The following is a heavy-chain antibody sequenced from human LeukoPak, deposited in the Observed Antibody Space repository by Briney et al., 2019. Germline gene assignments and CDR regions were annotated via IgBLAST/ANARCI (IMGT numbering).Heavy chain of an antibody. CDR3: ARDPATVGNIWFDP. CDR1: GYTFTSYG. V-gene: IGHV1-18*01. Sequence: ASVKVSCKASGYTFTSYGISWVRQAPGQGLEWMGWISAYNGNTNYAQKLQGRVTMTTDTSTSTAYMELRSLRSDDTAVYYCARDPATVGNIWFDPWGQGTLVTVSS. J-gene: IGHJ5*02. CDR2: ISAYNGNT.